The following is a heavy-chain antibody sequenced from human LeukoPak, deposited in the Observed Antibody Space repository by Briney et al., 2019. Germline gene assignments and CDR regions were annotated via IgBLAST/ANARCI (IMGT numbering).Heavy chain of an antibody. CDR2: ISGSGGST. V-gene: IGHV3-23*01. Sequence: GGSLRLSCAASGFTFSSYAMSWVRQAPGKGLEWVSAISGSGGSTYYADSVKGRFTISRDNSKNTLYLQMNSPRAEDTAVYYCAKAPHNYGDYVGGMDVWGQGTTVTVSS. J-gene: IGHJ6*02. D-gene: IGHD4-17*01. CDR1: GFTFSSYA. CDR3: AKAPHNYGDYVGGMDV.